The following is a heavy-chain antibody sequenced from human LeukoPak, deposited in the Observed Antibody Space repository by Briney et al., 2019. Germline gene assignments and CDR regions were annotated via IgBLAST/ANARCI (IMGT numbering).Heavy chain of an antibody. CDR2: NNSNSGGT. CDR3: ARGGRYCSSSTCYYDF. V-gene: IGHV1-2*02. Sequence: GASVKVSCKASGYTFTGYYMHWVRQAPGQGLEWMGWNNSNSGGTNYAQKFQGRVTMTRDTSISTAYMELSRLKSDDTAVYYCARGGRYCSSSTCYYDFWGQGTLVTVSS. CDR1: GYTFTGYY. D-gene: IGHD2-2*01. J-gene: IGHJ4*02.